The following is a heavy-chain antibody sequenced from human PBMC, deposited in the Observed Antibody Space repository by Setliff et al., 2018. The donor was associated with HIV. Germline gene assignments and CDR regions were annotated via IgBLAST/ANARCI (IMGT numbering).Heavy chain of an antibody. CDR2: TSGSGVGT. Sequence: PGGSLRLSCAASGLSVSRTYMNWVRQAPGKGLEWVSATSGSGVGTYYADSVKGLFTISRDNSKNTLYLQMNRLRAEDTAVYYCAKHRDFGSGSYFDHWGQGTKVTVSS. CDR3: AKHRDFGSGSYFDH. J-gene: IGHJ4*02. D-gene: IGHD3-10*01. V-gene: IGHV3-23*01. CDR1: GLSVSRTY.